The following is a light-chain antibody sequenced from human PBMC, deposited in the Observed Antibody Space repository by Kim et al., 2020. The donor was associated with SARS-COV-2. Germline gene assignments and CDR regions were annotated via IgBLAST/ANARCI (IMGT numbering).Light chain of an antibody. CDR2: NND. V-gene: IGLV1-47*01. CDR3: VACYDRRSGKV. J-gene: IGLJ3*02. Sequence: GQTVTIPCSASSANIGSTSVHLYQHLPVTVPKLLLYNNDQRPTGAPDRFSGSKSGTSASLAISRLRSEDEADYYCVACYDRRSGKVFGGGTQLTVL. CDR1: SANIGSTS.